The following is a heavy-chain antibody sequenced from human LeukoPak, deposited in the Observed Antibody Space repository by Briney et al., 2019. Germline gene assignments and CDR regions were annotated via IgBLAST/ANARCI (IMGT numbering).Heavy chain of an antibody. CDR1: ELSFNNFA. V-gene: IGHV3-30-3*01. Sequence: GGSLRLSCAASELSFNNFAMYWVRQAPGKGLAWSAVISYDGSITYYADSVKGRFTISRDNSNNTLHLQMNSLRAEDTALYYCAREDNPLWFDPWGQGTLVIVSS. D-gene: IGHD5-24*01. CDR3: AREDNPLWFDP. CDR2: ISYDGSIT. J-gene: IGHJ5*02.